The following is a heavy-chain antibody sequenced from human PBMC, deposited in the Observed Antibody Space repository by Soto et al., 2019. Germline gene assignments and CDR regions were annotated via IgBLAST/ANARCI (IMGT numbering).Heavy chain of an antibody. Sequence: QVQLVQSGAEVKKPGASVKVSCKASGYTFTRYGISWVRQAPGQGLEWMGWISAYNGNTNYAQKLQGRVTMTPDTSPSTAYMELRSMRSADTAVYYCARESIISCHDYWGQGTLVTVSS. J-gene: IGHJ4*02. CDR3: ARESIISCHDY. V-gene: IGHV1-18*01. D-gene: IGHD2-2*01. CDR2: ISAYNGNT. CDR1: GYTFTRYG.